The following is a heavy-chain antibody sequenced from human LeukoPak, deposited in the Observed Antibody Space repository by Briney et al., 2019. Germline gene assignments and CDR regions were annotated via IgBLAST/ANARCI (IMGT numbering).Heavy chain of an antibody. D-gene: IGHD2-2*01. CDR1: GFTFGDYA. CDR2: IRSKAYGGTT. V-gene: IGHV3-49*03. CDR3: TRDRAIVVVPAAPEAAY. J-gene: IGHJ4*02. Sequence: GRSLRLSCTASGFTFGDYAMSWFRQAPGKGLEWVGFIRSKAYGGTTEYAASVKGRFTISRDDSKSIAYLQMNSLRTEDTAVYYCTRDRAIVVVPAAPEAAYWGQGTLVTVSS.